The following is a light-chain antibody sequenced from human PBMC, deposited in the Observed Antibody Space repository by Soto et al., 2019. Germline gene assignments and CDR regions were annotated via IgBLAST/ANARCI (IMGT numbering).Light chain of an antibody. V-gene: IGKV3-15*01. CDR1: QSVSSSY. Sequence: EVVLSQSPRTLSLSPGERVTLSCSGSQSVSSSYLAWYQQKPGQAPRLLIYGASTTATGIPARFSGSGSGTEFTLTISSLQSEDFAVYNCQQYNKWPRTFGQGTKVDIK. CDR3: QQYNKWPRT. CDR2: GAS. J-gene: IGKJ2*01.